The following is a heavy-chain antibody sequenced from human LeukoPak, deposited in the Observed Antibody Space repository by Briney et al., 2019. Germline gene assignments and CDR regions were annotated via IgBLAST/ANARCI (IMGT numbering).Heavy chain of an antibody. CDR2: INHSGST. CDR3: ARLKTIVVVPAARDYYYYYGMDV. D-gene: IGHD2-2*01. J-gene: IGHJ6*02. V-gene: IGHV4-34*01. CDR1: GGSFSGYY. Sequence: SETLSLTCAVYGGSFSGYYRSWIRQPPGKGLEWIGEINHSGSTNYNPSLKSRVTISVDTSKNQFSLKLSSVTAADTAVYYCARLKTIVVVPAARDYYYYYGMDVWGQGTTVTVSS.